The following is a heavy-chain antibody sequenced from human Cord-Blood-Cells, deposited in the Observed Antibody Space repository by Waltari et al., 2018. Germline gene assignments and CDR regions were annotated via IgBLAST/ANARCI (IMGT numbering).Heavy chain of an antibody. J-gene: IGHJ6*03. D-gene: IGHD6-13*01. Sequence: EVQLVESGGGLVKPGGSLRLSCAASGFTLRSYSLTWVRQAPGKGREGVSSISSSSSYIYYADSVKGRFTISRDNAKNSLYLQMNSLRAEDTAVYYCARAPAVHLYYYMDVWGKGTTVTVSS. CDR1: GFTLRSYS. CDR3: ARAPAVHLYYYMDV. V-gene: IGHV3-21*01. CDR2: ISSSSSYI.